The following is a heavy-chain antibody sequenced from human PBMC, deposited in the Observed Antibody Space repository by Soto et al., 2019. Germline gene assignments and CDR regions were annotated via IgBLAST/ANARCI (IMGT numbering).Heavy chain of an antibody. Sequence: QVQLQESGPGLVKPSQTLSLTCTVSGGSISSGGYYWSWIRQHPRKGLEWIGYIYFSGSTYYNPSLKSRVTISVDTSKDQFSLQLSSVTAADTAVYYCARLHYYDSSGYVFDYWGQGTLVTVSS. V-gene: IGHV4-31*03. CDR2: IYFSGST. J-gene: IGHJ4*02. CDR3: ARLHYYDSSGYVFDY. D-gene: IGHD3-22*01. CDR1: GGSISSGGYY.